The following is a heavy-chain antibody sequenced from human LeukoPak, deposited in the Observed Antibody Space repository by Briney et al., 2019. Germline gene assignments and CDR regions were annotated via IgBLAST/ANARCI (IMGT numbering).Heavy chain of an antibody. D-gene: IGHD2-2*02. Sequence: SETLSHTCAVYGGSFSGYYWSWLRQPPGKGLEWIGEINHSGSTNYNPSLKRRVTISVATSKNQFSLQLSSVTAADTAVYYCARVFSPIFCSSTSCYKEKGWFDPWGQGTLVTVSS. CDR1: GGSFSGYY. CDR2: INHSGST. CDR3: ARVFSPIFCSSTSCYKEKGWFDP. V-gene: IGHV4-34*01. J-gene: IGHJ5*02.